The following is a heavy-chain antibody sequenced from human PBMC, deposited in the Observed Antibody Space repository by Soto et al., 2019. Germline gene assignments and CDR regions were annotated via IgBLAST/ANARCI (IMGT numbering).Heavy chain of an antibody. V-gene: IGHV3-23*01. J-gene: IGHJ3*02. CDR1: GFTFSSYA. CDR2: ISGSGGST. Sequence: GGSLRLSCAASGFTFSSYAMSWVRQAPGKGLEWVSAISGSGGSTYYADSVKGRFTISRDNSKNTLYLQMNSLRAEDTAVYYCAKPGVVILGTNCAFDIWGQGTMVTVSS. CDR3: AKPGVVILGTNCAFDI. D-gene: IGHD3-22*01.